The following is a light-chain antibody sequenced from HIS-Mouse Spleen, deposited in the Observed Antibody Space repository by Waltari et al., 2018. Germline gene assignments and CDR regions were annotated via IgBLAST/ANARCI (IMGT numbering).Light chain of an antibody. CDR3: YSTDSSGNHRV. CDR2: EDS. Sequence: SYELTQPPSVSVSPGQTARITCSGDALPKKYAYWYQQKSGQAPVLGIYEDSKRPSGIPGRFSGSSSGTMATLTISGAQVEDEADYYGYSTDSSGNHRVFGGGTKLTVL. CDR1: ALPKKY. V-gene: IGLV3-10*01. J-gene: IGLJ2*01.